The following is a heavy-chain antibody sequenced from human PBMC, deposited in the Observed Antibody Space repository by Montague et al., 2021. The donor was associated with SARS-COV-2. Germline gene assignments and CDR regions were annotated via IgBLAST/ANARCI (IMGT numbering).Heavy chain of an antibody. CDR3: ASPTYYYDSSGSDAFDI. J-gene: IGHJ3*02. Sequence: SETLSLTCAVYGGSFSGYYWSWIRQPPGKGLEWIGEINHRGSTNYNPSLKSRVTISVDTSKNQFSLKLSSVTAADTAVYYCASPTYYYDSSGSDAFDIWGQGTMVTVSS. V-gene: IGHV4-34*01. CDR1: GGSFSGYY. CDR2: INHRGST. D-gene: IGHD3-22*01.